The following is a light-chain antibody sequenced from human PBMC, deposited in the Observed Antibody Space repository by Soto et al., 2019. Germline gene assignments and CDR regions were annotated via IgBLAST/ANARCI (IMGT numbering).Light chain of an antibody. Sequence: EIVLTQSPGTLSLSPGEGATLSCRASQGVNRYYLAWYQQKPGQAPRLLISGASTRATGIPDRFSGSGSGTDFTLTISRLEPEDFAVYYCQQYSSSPLTFGGGTKVDIK. V-gene: IGKV3-20*01. CDR3: QQYSSSPLT. CDR2: GAS. CDR1: QGVNRYY. J-gene: IGKJ4*01.